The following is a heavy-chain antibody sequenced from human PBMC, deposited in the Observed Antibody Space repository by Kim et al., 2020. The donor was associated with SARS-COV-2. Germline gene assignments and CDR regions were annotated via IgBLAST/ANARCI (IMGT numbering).Heavy chain of an antibody. V-gene: IGHV3-7*01. J-gene: IGHJ4*02. CDR1: GFTFSTYW. Sequence: GGSLRLSCAASGFTFSTYWMSWVRQAPGKGLEWVANIKQEGSEKYYVDSVKGRFTISRDNAKNSLFLQMNSLRAEDTAVYYCARGRELAVYWGQGTLVTVSS. CDR2: IKQEGSEK. CDR3: ARGRELAVY. D-gene: IGHD3-10*01.